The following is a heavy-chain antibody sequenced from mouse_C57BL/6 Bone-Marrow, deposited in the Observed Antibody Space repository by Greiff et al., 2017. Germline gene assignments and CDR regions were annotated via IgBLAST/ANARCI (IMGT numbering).Heavy chain of an antibody. CDR3: ARGCSGDGEYFDD. CDR2: LYPGSGNT. V-gene: IGHV1-76*01. Sequence: VKLMESGAELVRPGASVKLSCKASGYTFTDYYINWVKQRPGQGLEWIARLYPGSGNTYYNEKFKGQATLTADKSSSTAYMHLSSLTSEDSAVYFCARGCSGDGEYFDDWGQGTTPTVAS. J-gene: IGHJ2*01. CDR1: GYTFTDYY. D-gene: IGHD3-2*02.